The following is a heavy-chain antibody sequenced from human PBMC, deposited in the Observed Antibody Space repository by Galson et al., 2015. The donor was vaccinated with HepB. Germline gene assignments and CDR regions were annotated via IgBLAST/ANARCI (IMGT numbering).Heavy chain of an antibody. J-gene: IGHJ4*02. D-gene: IGHD2-15*01. CDR3: ARDEGYCSGGSCYRGAFDY. CDR1: GYTFTSYG. Sequence: SVKVSCKASGYTFTSYGISWVRQAPGQGLEWMGWISAYNGNTNYAQKLQGRVTMTTDTSTSTAYMELRSLRSDDTAVYYCARDEGYCSGGSCYRGAFDYWGQGTLVTVSS. V-gene: IGHV1-18*01. CDR2: ISAYNGNT.